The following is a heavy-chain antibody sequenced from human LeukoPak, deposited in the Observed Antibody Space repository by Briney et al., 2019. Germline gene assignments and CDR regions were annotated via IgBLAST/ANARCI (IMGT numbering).Heavy chain of an antibody. D-gene: IGHD3-10*01. CDR2: INHNSGGT. CDR3: ARRRITMVRGVITHFDY. Sequence: GASVKVSCKASGYTFTGYYMHWVRQAPGQGLEWMGWINHNSGGTNYAQTFQGRVTMTRDTSISTAYMELSRLRSDDTAVYYCARRRITMVRGVITHFDYWGQGTLVTVSS. CDR1: GYTFTGYY. V-gene: IGHV1-2*02. J-gene: IGHJ4*02.